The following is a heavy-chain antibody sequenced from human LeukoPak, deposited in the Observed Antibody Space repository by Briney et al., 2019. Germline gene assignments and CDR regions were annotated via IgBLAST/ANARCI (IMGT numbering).Heavy chain of an antibody. CDR2: IYGDGTT. CDR3: GKGGAPRSRHAPWWFDP. J-gene: IGHJ5*02. Sequence: PGGSLRLSCAASGFTVSNNYMTWVRQAAGKGLEWVSVIYGDGTTHYADSVKGRFIISRDNSKNTLDLQMHSLRVEDTAVYYCGKGGAPRSRHAPWWFDPWGQGTLVTVSS. D-gene: IGHD6-19*01. CDR1: GFTVSNNY. V-gene: IGHV3-66*01.